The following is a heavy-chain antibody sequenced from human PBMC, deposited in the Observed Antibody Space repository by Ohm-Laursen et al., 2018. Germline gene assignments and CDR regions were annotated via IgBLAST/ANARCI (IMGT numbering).Heavy chain of an antibody. CDR3: ARDWSGGIFDY. J-gene: IGHJ4*02. Sequence: VSSVKVSCKSSGYTFTAYYMHWVRQAPGQGLEWMGWINPNSGDTNYAQKFQGRVTMTRDTSISTAYMELSRLRSDDTAVYYCARDWSGGIFDYWGQGTLVTVSS. V-gene: IGHV1-2*02. CDR2: INPNSGDT. CDR1: GYTFTAYY. D-gene: IGHD4-23*01.